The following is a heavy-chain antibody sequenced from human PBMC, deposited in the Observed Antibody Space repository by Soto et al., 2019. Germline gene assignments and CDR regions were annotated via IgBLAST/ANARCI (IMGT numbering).Heavy chain of an antibody. Sequence: PSETLSLTCDVSGVSITSTNWWSWVRQPPGRGLEWIGEIFHLGNTNHNPSLKSRVTLSIDKSKNQFSLKVSSVTAADTAVYYCAKVSVAGTYRFDSWGQGTLVTVSS. D-gene: IGHD6-19*01. CDR1: GVSITSTNW. J-gene: IGHJ4*02. CDR3: AKVSVAGTYRFDS. CDR2: IFHLGNT. V-gene: IGHV4-4*02.